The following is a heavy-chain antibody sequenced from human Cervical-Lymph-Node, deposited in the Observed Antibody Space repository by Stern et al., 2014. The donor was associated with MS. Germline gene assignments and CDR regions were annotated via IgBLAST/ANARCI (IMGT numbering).Heavy chain of an antibody. CDR1: GYTFTAYY. CDR2: INPNTGGT. J-gene: IGHJ3*02. D-gene: IGHD3-22*01. V-gene: IGHV1-2*06. Sequence: QMQLVQSGAEVEKPGASVKVSCKASGYTFTAYYMHWVRRAPGQGLEWLGRINPNTGGTNYAQNFQDRVTMTRDTSIGTAYMELSRLRSDDTAIYYCAKISGNSGYPHAFDIWGQGTMVTVSS. CDR3: AKISGNSGYPHAFDI.